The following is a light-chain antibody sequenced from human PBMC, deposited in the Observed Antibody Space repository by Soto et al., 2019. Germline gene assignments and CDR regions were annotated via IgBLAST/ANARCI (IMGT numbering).Light chain of an antibody. V-gene: IGKV3D-15*01. J-gene: IGKJ1*01. Sequence: EIVMTQSPATLSVSPGERATLSCRASQSVNINLAWYQQKPGQAPRLLIYGASTRATGIPAKFSGSGSGTEFTLTISSLQSEDFAVYYCQQYNKWPRTFGRGTKVEIK. CDR3: QQYNKWPRT. CDR2: GAS. CDR1: QSVNIN.